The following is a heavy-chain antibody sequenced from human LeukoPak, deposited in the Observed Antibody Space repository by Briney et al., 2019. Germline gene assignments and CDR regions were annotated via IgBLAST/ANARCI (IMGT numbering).Heavy chain of an antibody. J-gene: IGHJ3*02. CDR3: ARRYYYGSGSYRDDAFDI. D-gene: IGHD3-10*01. V-gene: IGHV5-51*01. Sequence: GESLKISCKGSGYSFTSYWIGWVRQMPGKGLEWMGIIYPGDSDTRYSPSFQGQVTISADKSISTAYLQWSSLKASDTAMYYCARRYYYGSGSYRDDAFDIWGQGTMVTVSS. CDR2: IYPGDSDT. CDR1: GYSFTSYW.